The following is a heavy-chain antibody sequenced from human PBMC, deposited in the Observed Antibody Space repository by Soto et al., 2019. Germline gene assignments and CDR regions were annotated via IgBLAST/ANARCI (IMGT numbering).Heavy chain of an antibody. D-gene: IGHD6-13*01. V-gene: IGHV1-69*13. CDR2: IIPIFGTA. Sequence: SVKVSCKASGGTFSSYAISWVRQAPGQGLEWMGGIIPIFGTANYAQKFQGRVTITADESTSTAYMELSSLRSEDTAVYYCARPGIAAAGDNSFDYWGQGTLVTVS. J-gene: IGHJ4*02. CDR1: GGTFSSYA. CDR3: ARPGIAAAGDNSFDY.